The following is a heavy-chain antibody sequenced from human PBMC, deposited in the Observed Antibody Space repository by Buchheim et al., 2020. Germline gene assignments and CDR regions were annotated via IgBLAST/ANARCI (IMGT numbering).Heavy chain of an antibody. V-gene: IGHV3-48*01. CDR1: GFSFNSYS. CDR2: ISYDSVII. D-gene: IGHD1-26*01. J-gene: IGHJ4*02. CDR3: AKGDWDY. Sequence: EVQLVESGGGLVQPGGSLRLSCAASGFSFNSYSMNWVRQAPGKGLEWVSYISYDSVIIHYADSVKGRFTISRAHAKNSMYLQMTSLRAEDTAVYYCAKGDWDYWGQGTL.